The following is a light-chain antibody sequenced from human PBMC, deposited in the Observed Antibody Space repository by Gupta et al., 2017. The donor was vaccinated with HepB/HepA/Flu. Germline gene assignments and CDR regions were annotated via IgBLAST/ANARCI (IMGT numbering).Light chain of an antibody. CDR3: IQALQTLGT. J-gene: IGKJ5*01. V-gene: IGKV2-28*01. CDR1: QSLLHSNGYNY. CDR2: LGS. Sequence: DIVMTQSPLSLPVTPGEPASISCRSSQSLLHSNGYNYLDWYLQKPGQSPQLLIYLGSNRASGVPDRFSGSGSGTDFTLKISRVEAEDVGVYYCIQALQTLGTFGQGTRLEIK.